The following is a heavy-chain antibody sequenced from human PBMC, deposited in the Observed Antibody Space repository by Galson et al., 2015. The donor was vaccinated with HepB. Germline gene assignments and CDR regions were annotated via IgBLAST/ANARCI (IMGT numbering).Heavy chain of an antibody. J-gene: IGHJ4*02. CDR2: YYSGST. CDR1: GDSISSYY. CDR3: ARNGRGYSYDY. D-gene: IGHD5-18*01. V-gene: IGHV4-59*01. Sequence: ETLSLTCPVSGDSISSYYWSWIRQSPGKGLEWLGYYSGSTTYNPSLKSRVTISVDTSKNQLSLKLSSVTAADTAMYYCARNGRGYSYDYWGQGTLVTVSS.